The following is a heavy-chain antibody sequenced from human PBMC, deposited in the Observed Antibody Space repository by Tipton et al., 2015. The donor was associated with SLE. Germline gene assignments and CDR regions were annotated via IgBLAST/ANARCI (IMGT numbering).Heavy chain of an antibody. CDR1: GGTISSSNW. V-gene: IGHV4-4*02. J-gene: IGHJ4*02. CDR3: ARTNYYNSGSFDH. Sequence: LTCAVSGGTISSSNWWSWVRQPPGKGLEWIGEIYYSGSTHYNPSLKSRVTIVVDKSKNQVSLNVNSVTAADTAVYYCARTNYYNSGSFDHWGQGTLVTVSS. CDR2: IYYSGST. D-gene: IGHD3-10*01.